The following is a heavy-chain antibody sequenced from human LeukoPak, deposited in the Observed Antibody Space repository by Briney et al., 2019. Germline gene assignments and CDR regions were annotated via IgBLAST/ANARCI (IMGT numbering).Heavy chain of an antibody. CDR1: GFTVSSNY. D-gene: IGHD5-18*01. CDR3: ARGVMSTAMVTKGFDC. J-gene: IGHJ4*02. Sequence: GGSLRLSCAASGFTVSSNYMGWVRQAPGKGLEWVSVIYSGGSTYYADSVKGRFTISRDNSKNTLYLQMNSLRAEDTAVYYCARGVMSTAMVTKGFDCWGQGTLVTVSS. CDR2: IYSGGST. V-gene: IGHV3-66*01.